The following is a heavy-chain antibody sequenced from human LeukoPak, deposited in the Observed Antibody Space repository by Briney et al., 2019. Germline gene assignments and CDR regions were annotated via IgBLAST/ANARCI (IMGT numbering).Heavy chain of an antibody. CDR2: IDGSIGST. V-gene: IGHV3-23*01. CDR3: AKGYDSSGYYFNVYFDY. CDR1: GFTFSSYA. Sequence: PGGSLRLSCAASGFTFSSYAMSWVRQAPGKGLECVSSIDGSIGSTYYADSVKGRFTISRDNSKNTLYLQMNSLRAEDTAVYYCAKGYDSSGYYFNVYFDYWGQGTLVTVSS. J-gene: IGHJ4*02. D-gene: IGHD3-22*01.